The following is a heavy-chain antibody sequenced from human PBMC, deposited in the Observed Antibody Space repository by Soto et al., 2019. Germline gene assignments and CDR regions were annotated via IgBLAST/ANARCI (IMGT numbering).Heavy chain of an antibody. J-gene: IGHJ4*02. CDR3: ARGSWSFYYFDY. D-gene: IGHD3-10*01. CDR2: IYYSGST. Sequence: QVQLQESGPGLVKPSQTLSLSCTVSGGSISSGRYYWSWIRQHPGKGLEWMGYIYYSGSTYYNPSLKSRVTISVDTSKNQFSLKLSSVTAADTAVYYCARGSWSFYYFDYWGQGTLVTVSS. CDR1: GGSISSGRYY. V-gene: IGHV4-31*03.